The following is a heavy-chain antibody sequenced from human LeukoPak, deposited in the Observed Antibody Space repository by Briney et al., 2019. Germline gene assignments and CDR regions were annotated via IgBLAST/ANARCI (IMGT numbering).Heavy chain of an antibody. CDR3: ARDRRDSSGYIWDDY. Sequence: ASVKVSCKASGYTFTSYYMHWVRQAPGQGLEWMGIINPSGGSTSYAQKFQGRVTITADESTSTAYMELSSLRSEDTAVYYCARDRRDSSGYIWDDYWGQGTLVTVSS. CDR2: INPSGGST. V-gene: IGHV1-46*01. D-gene: IGHD3-22*01. CDR1: GYTFTSYY. J-gene: IGHJ4*02.